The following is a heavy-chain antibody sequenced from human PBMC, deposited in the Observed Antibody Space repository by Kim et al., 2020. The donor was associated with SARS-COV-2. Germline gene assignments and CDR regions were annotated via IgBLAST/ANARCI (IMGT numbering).Heavy chain of an antibody. Sequence: GGSLRLSCATSTFTFSAYDMNWVRQAPGKGLEWLSFITKTSTTIYYADSVRGRFTISRDNAKNSLYLQMNSLRDEDTAVYYCVRDRMGGAFDILGQGTMVTVSS. CDR2: ITKTSTTI. CDR3: VRDRMGGAFDI. J-gene: IGHJ3*02. D-gene: IGHD3-16*01. CDR1: TFTFSAYD. V-gene: IGHV3-48*02.